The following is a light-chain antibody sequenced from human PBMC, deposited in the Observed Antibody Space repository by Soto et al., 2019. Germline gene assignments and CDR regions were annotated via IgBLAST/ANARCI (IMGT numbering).Light chain of an antibody. V-gene: IGKV3-11*01. CDR2: GAS. Sequence: IVMTHSASTLSGAPGDRATLSCGASQSISTFLAWYQQKPGKAPRLLVYGASTRATGIPARFSGSGSGKDFTLNISSLEPEDFAVYYCQQRSNWPRGITFGQGTRLEI. CDR1: QSISTF. J-gene: IGKJ5*01. CDR3: QQRSNWPRGIT.